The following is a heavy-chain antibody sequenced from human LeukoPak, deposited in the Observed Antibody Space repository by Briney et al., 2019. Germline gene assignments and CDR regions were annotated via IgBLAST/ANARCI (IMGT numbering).Heavy chain of an antibody. CDR1: GLAFSTYG. V-gene: IGHV3-48*02. J-gene: IGHJ4*02. CDR2: IDSSSSTI. Sequence: GGSLRLSCEASGLAFSTYGMNWVRQAPGKGLEWVSYIDSSSSTIFYADSVKGRFTISRDNAKNSLYLQMNSLRDEDTALYYCAAERPGFPMYFFDYWGQGTLVTVSS. CDR3: AAERPGFPMYFFDY. D-gene: IGHD1-14*01.